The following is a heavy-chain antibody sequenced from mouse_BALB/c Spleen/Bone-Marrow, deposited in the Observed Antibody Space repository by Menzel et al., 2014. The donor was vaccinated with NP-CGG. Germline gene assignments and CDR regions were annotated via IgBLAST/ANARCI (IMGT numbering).Heavy chain of an antibody. CDR3: AQFITTVGALDV. CDR2: IWGDGST. D-gene: IGHD1-1*01. J-gene: IGHJ1*01. Sequence: ESGPGLVAPSQSLSITCTVSEFSLTSYGVSWVRQPPGKGLEWLGVIWGDGSTNYHSALISRLSISKDNSKSQVLLKLNSLQIDDTATYYCAQFITTVGALDVWGAGTTVTVSS. CDR1: EFSLTSYG. V-gene: IGHV2-3*01.